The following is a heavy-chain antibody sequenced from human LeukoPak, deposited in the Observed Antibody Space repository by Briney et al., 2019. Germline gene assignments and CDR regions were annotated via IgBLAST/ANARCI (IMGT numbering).Heavy chain of an antibody. CDR2: IYYSGST. CDR3: VRRSWHYYVPYDLYYFDY. CDR1: GGSISSGNYY. V-gene: IGHV4-39*01. Sequence: PSETLSLACTVSGGSISSGNYYWGWIRQLPGKGLEWIGSIYYSGSTYYNPSLKSRVTISVDTSKNQFSLKLNSVTAADTAVYYCVRRSWHYYVPYDLYYFDYWGQGTLVTVSS. J-gene: IGHJ4*02. D-gene: IGHD3-10*02.